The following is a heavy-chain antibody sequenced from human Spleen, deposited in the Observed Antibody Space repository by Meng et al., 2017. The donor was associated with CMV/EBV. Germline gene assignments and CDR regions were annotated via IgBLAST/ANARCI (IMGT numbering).Heavy chain of an antibody. CDR3: ARGWNTLFDY. J-gene: IGHJ4*02. V-gene: IGHV3-20*04. Sequence: LSCAASGFTCDDYGMSWVRQAPGKGLEWVSDINWNGGSTGYADSVKGRFTISRDNAKNSLYLQMNSLRAEDTALYYCARGWNTLFDYWGQGTLVTVSS. CDR2: INWNGGST. D-gene: IGHD1-1*01. CDR1: GFTCDDYG.